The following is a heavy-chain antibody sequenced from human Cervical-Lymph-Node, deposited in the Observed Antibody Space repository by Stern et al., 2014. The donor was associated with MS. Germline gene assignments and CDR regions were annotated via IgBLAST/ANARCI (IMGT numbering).Heavy chain of an antibody. V-gene: IGHV1-18*01. CDR2: ISAYNGNT. CDR3: ARDGSIVVPRGDDAFDI. J-gene: IGHJ3*02. Sequence: VQLVQSGAEVKKPGASVKVSFKASGYTFTSYGISWVRQAPGQGLEWMGWISAYNGNTNYAQKLQGRVNMTTDPSTSTAYMELRSLRSDDTAVYYCARDGSIVVPRGDDAFDIWGQGTMVTVSS. CDR1: GYTFTSYG. D-gene: IGHD3-22*01.